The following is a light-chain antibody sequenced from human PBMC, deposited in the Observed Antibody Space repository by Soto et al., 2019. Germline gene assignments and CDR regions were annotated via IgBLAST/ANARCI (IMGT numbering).Light chain of an antibody. V-gene: IGLV2-8*01. CDR3: SSYAGSNTV. CDR2: EVS. Sequence: QYALTQPPSASGSPGQSVTISCTGTSGDVGGYNYVSWYQQHPGKAPKLMIYEVSKRPSGVPDRFSGSKSGNTASLTVSGLQAEDEADYYCSSYAGSNTVFGGGTKLTVL. J-gene: IGLJ2*01. CDR1: SGDVGGYNY.